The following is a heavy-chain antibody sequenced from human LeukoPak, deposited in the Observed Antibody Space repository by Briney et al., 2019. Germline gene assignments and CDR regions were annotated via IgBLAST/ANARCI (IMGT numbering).Heavy chain of an antibody. CDR2: IYHSGST. Sequence: LETLSLTCTVSGGSISSYYWGWIRQPPGKGLEWIGSIYHSGSTYYNPSLKSRVTISVDTSKNQFSLKLSSVTAADTAVYYCARVAGVGTYYFDYWGQGTLVTVSS. J-gene: IGHJ4*02. D-gene: IGHD6-19*01. CDR1: GGSISSYY. V-gene: IGHV4-38-2*02. CDR3: ARVAGVGTYYFDY.